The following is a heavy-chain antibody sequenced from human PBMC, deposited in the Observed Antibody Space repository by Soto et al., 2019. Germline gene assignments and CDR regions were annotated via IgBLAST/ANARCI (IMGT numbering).Heavy chain of an antibody. Sequence: QVQLQESGPGLVRPSETLSLTCTVSGTSIRSYYWSWIRQPPGKGLEWIGFIHHSGSTNYNPSLKSRLTMSVDTSKNQFSLKLSSVTGADTAVYYCTRGDSSSWRPHFDYWGQGTLVTVSS. D-gene: IGHD6-13*01. CDR3: TRGDSSSWRPHFDY. J-gene: IGHJ4*02. CDR2: IHHSGST. V-gene: IGHV4-59*01. CDR1: GTSIRSYY.